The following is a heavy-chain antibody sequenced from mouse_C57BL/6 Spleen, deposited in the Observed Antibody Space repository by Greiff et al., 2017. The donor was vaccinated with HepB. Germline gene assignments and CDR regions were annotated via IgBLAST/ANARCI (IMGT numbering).Heavy chain of an antibody. CDR3: TRNYKYAMDY. D-gene: IGHD2-12*01. CDR2: IDPETGGT. Sequence: ESGAELVRPGASVTLSCKASGYTFTDYEMHWVKQTPVHGLEWIGAIDPETGGTAYNQKFKGKAILTADKSSSTAYMELRSLTSEDSAVYYCTRNYKYAMDYWGQGTSVTVSS. J-gene: IGHJ4*01. V-gene: IGHV1-15*01. CDR1: GYTFTDYE.